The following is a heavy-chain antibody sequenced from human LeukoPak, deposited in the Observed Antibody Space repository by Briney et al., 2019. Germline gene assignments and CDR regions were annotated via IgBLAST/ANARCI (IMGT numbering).Heavy chain of an antibody. CDR3: ARDGGSGSYYRVTDYYYMDV. CDR1: GFTFSSYE. CDR2: IISSGSTI. Sequence: GALRLSCAASGFTFSSYEMSWIRQAPGKGLEWVSYIISSGSTIYYADSVKGRFTISRDNAKNSLYLQMNSLRAEDTAVYYCARDGGSGSYYRVTDYYYMDVWGKGTTVTVSS. J-gene: IGHJ6*03. V-gene: IGHV3-48*03. D-gene: IGHD3-10*01.